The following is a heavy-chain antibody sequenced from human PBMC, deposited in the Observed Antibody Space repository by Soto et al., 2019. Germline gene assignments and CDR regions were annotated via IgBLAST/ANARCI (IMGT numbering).Heavy chain of an antibody. D-gene: IGHD4-4*01. CDR3: AKDPPPYSNYVDYFDY. CDR1: GFTFSSYA. CDR2: ISGSGGST. Sequence: PGGSLRLSCAASGFTFSSYAMSWVRQAPGKGLEWVSAISGSGGSTYYADSVKGRFTISRDNSKNTLYLQMNSLRAEDTAVYYCAKDPPPYSNYVDYFDYWGQGTIGTVS. V-gene: IGHV3-23*01. J-gene: IGHJ4*02.